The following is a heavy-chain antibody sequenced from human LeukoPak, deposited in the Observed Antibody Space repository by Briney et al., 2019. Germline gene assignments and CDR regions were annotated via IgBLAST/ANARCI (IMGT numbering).Heavy chain of an antibody. J-gene: IGHJ4*02. V-gene: IGHV3-23*01. CDR1: GFTFSSFA. CDR2: ISGSGGST. Sequence: PGGSLRLSCAAPGFTFSSFALSWVRQAPGKGLEWVSAISGSGGSTYYADSVKGRFAISRDSSKNILYLQMNSLRAEDTAVYYCAREEAIAAAGTFFDYWGQGTLVTVSS. D-gene: IGHD6-13*01. CDR3: AREEAIAAAGTFFDY.